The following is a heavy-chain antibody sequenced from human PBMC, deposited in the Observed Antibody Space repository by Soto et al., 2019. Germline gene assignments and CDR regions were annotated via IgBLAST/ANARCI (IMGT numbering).Heavy chain of an antibody. Sequence: EGQVVESGGGSVQHGGSLRLSCAASGFSFSDFWMHWVRQAPGKGLMWVSRINPDGSRRDFADSVKGRCTVSRDNAKKTVYLEMNSLRDEDTAVYYCVSERFDPWGQGTLVTVSS. V-gene: IGHV3-74*01. CDR2: INPDGSRR. CDR1: GFSFSDFW. CDR3: VSERFDP. J-gene: IGHJ5*02.